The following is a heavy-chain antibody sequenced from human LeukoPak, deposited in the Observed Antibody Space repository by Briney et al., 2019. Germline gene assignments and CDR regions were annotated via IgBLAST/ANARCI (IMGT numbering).Heavy chain of an antibody. J-gene: IGHJ6*02. CDR2: INPDGSAK. Sequence: GGSLRVSCAASGFTFSNFWMSWVRQARGKGLEWVANINPDGSAKYYVDSVKGRFTISRDNAENSLYLQMNSLRPEDTAVYYCARHFSTYSYGLDVWGQGTTVTVSS. CDR3: ARHFSTYSYGLDV. V-gene: IGHV3-7*01. CDR1: GFTFSNFW. D-gene: IGHD3-3*02.